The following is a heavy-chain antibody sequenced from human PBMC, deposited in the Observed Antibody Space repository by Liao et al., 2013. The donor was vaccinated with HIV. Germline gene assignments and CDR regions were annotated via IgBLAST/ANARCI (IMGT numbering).Heavy chain of an antibody. D-gene: IGHD2-15*01. CDR1: GGSLSGYQ. CDR2: ITDSGGG. CDR3: ARGNILVVVPAFDI. J-gene: IGHJ3*02. V-gene: IGHV4-34*01. Sequence: QVQLQQWGAGLLKPSETLSLTCAVYGGSLSGYQWNWIRQSPGKGLEWIGEITDSGGGKYNPALKSRVTISVDTSKKQFSLKVTSMTAADTAVYFCARGNILVVVPAFDIWGQGTFVTVSS.